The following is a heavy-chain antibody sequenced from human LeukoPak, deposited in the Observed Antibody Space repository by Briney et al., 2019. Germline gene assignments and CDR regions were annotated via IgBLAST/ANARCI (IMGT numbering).Heavy chain of an antibody. Sequence: PSETLSLTCTVSGGSIRSFFWSWLRQPPGKPLEWLGHIYHTGSTNYNPSFKSRLTISVDMSKNLFSLKLSSVTAADTAVYYCAGWSYYGSGSSSSLYYFDYWGQGTLVTVSS. CDR2: IYHTGST. D-gene: IGHD3-10*01. V-gene: IGHV4-59*01. CDR3: AGWSYYGSGSSSSLYYFDY. J-gene: IGHJ4*02. CDR1: GGSIRSFF.